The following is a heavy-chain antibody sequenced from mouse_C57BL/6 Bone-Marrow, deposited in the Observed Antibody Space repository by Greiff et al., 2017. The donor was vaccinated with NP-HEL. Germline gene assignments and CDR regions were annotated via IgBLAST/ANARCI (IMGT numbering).Heavy chain of an antibody. Sequence: VQLQQSGAELVRPGASVTLSCKASGYTFTDYEMHWVKQTPVHGLEWIGAIDPETGGTAYNQKFKGKAILTADKSSSAAYMELRSLTSEDSAVYYCTPFYCLGAAYWGQGTLVTVSA. CDR2: IDPETGGT. D-gene: IGHD1-1*01. CDR1: GYTFTDYE. J-gene: IGHJ3*01. V-gene: IGHV1-15*01. CDR3: TPFYCLGAAY.